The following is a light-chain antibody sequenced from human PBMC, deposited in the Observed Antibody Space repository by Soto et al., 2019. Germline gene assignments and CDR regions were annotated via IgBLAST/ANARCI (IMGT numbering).Light chain of an antibody. CDR1: QGISSY. CDR2: AAS. J-gene: IGKJ1*01. Sequence: DIQMTQSPSSLSASVGDRVTITCRASQGISSYLAWYQQRPGKVPKVLIYAASTLHSGVPSRFSGSGSGTDFTLTICNVQPEDVATYYCQNYYNAPETFGQGTKVDIK. V-gene: IGKV1-27*01. CDR3: QNYYNAPET.